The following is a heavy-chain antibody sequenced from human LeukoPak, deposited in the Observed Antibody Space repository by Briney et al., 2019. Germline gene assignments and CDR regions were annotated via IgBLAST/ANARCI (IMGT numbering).Heavy chain of an antibody. CDR3: ARQHSCGWLLDY. Sequence: SETLSLTCTVSGGSISSSTYYWGWIRQPPGKGLEWIGSLYYSGSTYYNPSLKSRVTISEDTSKNQFSLKLSSVTAADTAVYYCARQHSCGWLLDYWGQGTLVTVSS. D-gene: IGHD6-19*01. CDR2: LYYSGST. V-gene: IGHV4-39*01. CDR1: GGSISSSTYY. J-gene: IGHJ4*02.